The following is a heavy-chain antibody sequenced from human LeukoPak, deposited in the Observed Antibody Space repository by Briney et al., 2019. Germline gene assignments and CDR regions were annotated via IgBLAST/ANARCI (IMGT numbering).Heavy chain of an antibody. J-gene: IGHJ4*02. CDR3: VRDPRGDGSSTFGY. CDR1: GFTFSSYW. CDR2: INGDGTIT. D-gene: IGHD1-26*01. Sequence: GGSLRLSCAASGFTFSSYWMSWVRQAPGKGLVWVSRINGDGTITSYADSVKGRFTISRDNAKNTLYLQMNSLSAEDTAIYYCVRDPRGDGSSTFGYWGQGTLVTVSS. V-gene: IGHV3-74*01.